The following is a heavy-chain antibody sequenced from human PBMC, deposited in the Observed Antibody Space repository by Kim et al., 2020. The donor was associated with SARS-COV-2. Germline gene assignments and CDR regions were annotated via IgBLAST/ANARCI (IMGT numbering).Heavy chain of an antibody. CDR3: AREKLLESGYYFDY. V-gene: IGHV1-69*01. D-gene: IGHD3-10*01. J-gene: IGHJ4*02. Sequence: AQKFQGRVTITADESTSTAYMELSSLRSEDTAVYYCAREKLLESGYYFDYWGQGTLVTVSS.